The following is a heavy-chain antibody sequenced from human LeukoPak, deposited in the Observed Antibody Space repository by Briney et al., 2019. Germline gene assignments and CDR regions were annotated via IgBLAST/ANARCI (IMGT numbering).Heavy chain of an antibody. CDR1: GYTFASYG. D-gene: IGHD3-16*01. V-gene: IGHV1-18*01. J-gene: IGHJ5*02. Sequence: ASVKVSCRASGYTFASYGVIWVRQPAGQGREGWGWMSTYNGSINNSQKLQGRVTMTTDSSTSTAHMELRSRRSDDTAVYYWAGVTPPGWGSLSNWFAPWGQGTLVTVSS. CDR2: MSTYNGSI. CDR3: AGVTPPGWGSLSNWFAP.